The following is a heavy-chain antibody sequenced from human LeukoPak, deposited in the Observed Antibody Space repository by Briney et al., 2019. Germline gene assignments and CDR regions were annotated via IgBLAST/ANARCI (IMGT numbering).Heavy chain of an antibody. CDR3: ARAFDFWSGYPIFDY. Sequence: SETLSLTCAVYGGSFSGYYWSWIRQPPGKGLEWIGEINHSGSTNYNPSLKSRVTISVDTSKNQLSLKLSSVTAADTAVYYCARAFDFWSGYPIFDYWGQGTLVTVSS. CDR2: INHSGST. D-gene: IGHD3-3*01. J-gene: IGHJ4*02. CDR1: GGSFSGYY. V-gene: IGHV4-34*01.